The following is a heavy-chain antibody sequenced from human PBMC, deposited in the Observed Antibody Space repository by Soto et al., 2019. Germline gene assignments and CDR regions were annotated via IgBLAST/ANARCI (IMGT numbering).Heavy chain of an antibody. V-gene: IGHV1-8*01. D-gene: IGHD3-3*01. CDR3: ARGPTRTTFFGVFLDDFDI. CDR2: MNPNSGNT. CDR1: GYTFTSYD. Sequence: ASVKVSCKASGYTFTSYDINWVRQATGQGLEWMGWMNPNSGNTGYAQKFQGRVTMTRNTSISTAYMELSSLRSEDTAVYYCARGPTRTTFFGVFLDDFDIWGKWTMVIVSS. J-gene: IGHJ3*02.